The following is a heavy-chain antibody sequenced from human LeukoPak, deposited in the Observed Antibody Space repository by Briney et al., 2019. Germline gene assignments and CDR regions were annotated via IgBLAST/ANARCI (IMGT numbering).Heavy chain of an antibody. CDR1: GYTFTSYD. Sequence: GASVKVSCKASGYTFTSYDINWVRQATGQGLEWMGWMNPNSGNTGYAQKFQGRVTMTRNTSISTAYMELSSLRSEDTAVYYCSRGLNMEYRRSKGDYWGQGTLVTVSA. CDR3: SRGLNMEYRRSKGDY. D-gene: IGHD6-6*01. V-gene: IGHV1-8*01. CDR2: MNPNSGNT. J-gene: IGHJ4*02.